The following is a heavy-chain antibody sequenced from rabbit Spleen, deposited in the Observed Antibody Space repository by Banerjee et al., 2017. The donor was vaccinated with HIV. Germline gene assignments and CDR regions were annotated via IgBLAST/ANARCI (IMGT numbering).Heavy chain of an antibody. CDR2: IDVVKSGST. V-gene: IGHV1S40*01. D-gene: IGHD8-1*01. CDR1: GLDFSSRYW. Sequence: QSLEESGGDLVKPGASLTLTCKASGLDFSSRYWICWIRQAPGKGLEWIACIDVVKSGSTYYASWAKGRFTISKTSSTTVALQVTSLTAADTATYFCARDTGSSFSSYGMDLWGPGTLVTVS. J-gene: IGHJ6*01. CDR3: ARDTGSSFSSYGMDL.